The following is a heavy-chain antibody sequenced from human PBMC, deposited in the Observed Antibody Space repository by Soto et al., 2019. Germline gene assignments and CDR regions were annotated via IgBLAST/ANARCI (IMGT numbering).Heavy chain of an antibody. Sequence: QLQLQESGPGLVKPSETLSLTCTVSGGSISSSSYYWGWIRQPPGKGLGWIGGIYYSGSTYYNPSLKSRVTISVDTSKNQFSLKLSSVTAADTAVYYCARQGDIVVVVAATPGWFDPWGQGTLVTVSS. D-gene: IGHD2-15*01. CDR3: ARQGDIVVVVAATPGWFDP. CDR2: IYYSGST. J-gene: IGHJ5*02. V-gene: IGHV4-39*01. CDR1: GGSISSSSYY.